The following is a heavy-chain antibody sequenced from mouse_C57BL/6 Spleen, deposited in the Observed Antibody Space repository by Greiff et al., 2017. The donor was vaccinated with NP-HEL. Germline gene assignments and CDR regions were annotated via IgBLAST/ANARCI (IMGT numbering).Heavy chain of an antibody. J-gene: IGHJ4*01. CDR1: GYAFSSSW. V-gene: IGHV1-82*01. CDR3: ARTTTVLAPTAMDY. CDR2: IYPGDGDT. Sequence: QVQLKESGPELVKPGASVKISCKASGYAFSSSWMNWVKQRPGKGLEWIGRIYPGDGDTNYNGKFKGKATLTADKSSSTAYMQLSSLTSEDSAVYFCARTTTVLAPTAMDYWGQGTSVTVSS. D-gene: IGHD1-1*01.